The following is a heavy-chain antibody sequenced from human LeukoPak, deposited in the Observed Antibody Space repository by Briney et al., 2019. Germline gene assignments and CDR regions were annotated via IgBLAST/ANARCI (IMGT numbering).Heavy chain of an antibody. V-gene: IGHV3-48*03. D-gene: IGHD6-19*01. Sequence: GGSLRLSCAASGFMFRSFEMYWVRQAPGKGLEWVAYISSGATTMYYADSVKGRFTISRNDAKNSLFLQMNSLRAEDTAVYYCALLAVASDFDYWGQGTLVTVSS. J-gene: IGHJ4*02. CDR3: ALLAVASDFDY. CDR2: ISSGATTM. CDR1: GFMFRSFE.